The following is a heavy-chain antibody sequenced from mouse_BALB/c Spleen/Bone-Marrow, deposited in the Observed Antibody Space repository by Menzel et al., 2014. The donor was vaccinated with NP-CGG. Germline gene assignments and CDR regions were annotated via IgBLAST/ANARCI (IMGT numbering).Heavy chain of an antibody. CDR2: IWAGGST. CDR3: AREATMITWFAY. D-gene: IGHD2-4*01. Sequence: VQGVESGPSLVAPSQSLSITCTVSGFSLTSYGVHWVRQPPGKGLEWLGVIWAGGSTYYNSALMSRLSISKDNSKSQVFLKMNSLQTDDTAMYYCAREATMITWFAYWGQGTLVTVSA. CDR1: GFSLTSYG. J-gene: IGHJ3*01. V-gene: IGHV2-9*02.